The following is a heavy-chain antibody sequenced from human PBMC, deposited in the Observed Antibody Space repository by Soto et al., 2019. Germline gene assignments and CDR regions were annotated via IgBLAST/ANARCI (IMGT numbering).Heavy chain of an antibody. D-gene: IGHD3-9*01. J-gene: IGHJ4*02. V-gene: IGHV2-26*01. CDR2: IFSNDEK. CDR3: AQSYGSNRSLFYY. CDR1: GFSLSNARMG. Sequence: SAPTLVNPTETLTLTCTVSGFSLSNARMGVSWIRQPPGKALEWLAHIFSNDEKSYSTSLKSRLTISKDTSKSQVVLTMTNLDPVDTATYYCAQSYGSNRSLFYYWGQGALVTVSS.